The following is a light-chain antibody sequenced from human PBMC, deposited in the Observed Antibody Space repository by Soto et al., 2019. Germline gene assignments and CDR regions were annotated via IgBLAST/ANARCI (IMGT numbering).Light chain of an antibody. CDR3: ISYAGSSIWV. J-gene: IGLJ3*02. Sequence: QTVVTQPPSASGSPGQSVTISCTGTSSDVGAYNYVSWYQQHPGKAPKLMIYDVSKRPSGVPDRFSGSKSGNTASLTVSGLQAEDEADFYCISYAGSSIWVFGGGTKLTVL. CDR1: SSDVGAYNY. V-gene: IGLV2-8*01. CDR2: DVS.